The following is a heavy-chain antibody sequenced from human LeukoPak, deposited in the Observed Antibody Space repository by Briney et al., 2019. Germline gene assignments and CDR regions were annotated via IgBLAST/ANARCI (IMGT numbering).Heavy chain of an antibody. CDR3: ARVVRGREGYYYYYGMDV. D-gene: IGHD1-26*01. Sequence: SVKVSCKASGGTFSTYAISWVQQAPGQGLEWMGRIIPIIGITNYAQNFQGRVTITADKATSTAYMELSSLRSEDTAVYYCARVVRGREGYYYYYGMDVWGQGTTVTVSS. CDR1: GGTFSTYA. CDR2: IIPIIGIT. V-gene: IGHV1-69*04. J-gene: IGHJ6*02.